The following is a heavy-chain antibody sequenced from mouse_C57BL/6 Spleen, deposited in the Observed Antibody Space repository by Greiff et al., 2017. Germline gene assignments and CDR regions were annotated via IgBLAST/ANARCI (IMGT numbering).Heavy chain of an antibody. CDR1: GYSFTGYY. D-gene: IGHD1-1*01. Sequence: EVQLVESGPELVKPGASVKISCKASGYSFTGYYMNWVKQSPEKSLEWIGEINPSTGGTTYNQKFKAKATLTVDKSSRTAYMQLKGLTSEDSAVYYCARALLVTTVPAGFAYWGQGTLVTVSA. V-gene: IGHV1-42*01. J-gene: IGHJ3*01. CDR2: INPSTGGT. CDR3: ARALLVTTVPAGFAY.